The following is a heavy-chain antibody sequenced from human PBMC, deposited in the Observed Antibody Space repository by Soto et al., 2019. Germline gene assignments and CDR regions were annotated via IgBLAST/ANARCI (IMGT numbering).Heavy chain of an antibody. Sequence: QVQVVQSGAEVKKPGASVKVSCKASGYIFINYGIRWVRQAPGQGLEWMGWINVYNGNTNYAEKIQGRVTMTTDTSTSTAYMELKSLKSDDTAVYFCARGPDPTYSDYWGQGTLVTVSS. CDR2: INVYNGNT. V-gene: IGHV1-18*01. CDR1: GYIFINYG. CDR3: ARGPDPTYSDY. J-gene: IGHJ4*02.